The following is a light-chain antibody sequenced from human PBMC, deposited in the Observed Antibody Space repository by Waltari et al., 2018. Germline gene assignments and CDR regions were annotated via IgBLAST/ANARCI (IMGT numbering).Light chain of an antibody. CDR2: VAS. CDR1: QSISNY. V-gene: IGKV1-39*01. Sequence: DIQMTQSPSSLSASVGDRVTITCRASQSISNYLNWYQQKPGRAPQLLIYVASNLQSGIPSRCSGGGSGTDFTLSISALQPEDFATYYCQQSYSTPRTFGQGTQVEIK. J-gene: IGKJ1*01. CDR3: QQSYSTPRT.